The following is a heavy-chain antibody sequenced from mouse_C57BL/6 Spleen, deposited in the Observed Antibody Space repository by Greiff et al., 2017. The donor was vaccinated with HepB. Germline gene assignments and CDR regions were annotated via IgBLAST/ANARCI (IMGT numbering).Heavy chain of an antibody. V-gene: IGHV5-4*03. CDR3: ASDFPHYDGSSYGYFDY. D-gene: IGHD1-1*01. J-gene: IGHJ2*01. CDR1: GFTFSSYA. Sequence: EVKLVESGGGLVKPGGSLKLSCAASGFTFSSYAMSWVRQTPEKRLEWVATISDGGSYTYYPDNVKGRFTISRDNAKNNLYLQMSQLKSEDTAMYYCASDFPHYDGSSYGYFDYWGQGTTLTVSS. CDR2: ISDGGSYT.